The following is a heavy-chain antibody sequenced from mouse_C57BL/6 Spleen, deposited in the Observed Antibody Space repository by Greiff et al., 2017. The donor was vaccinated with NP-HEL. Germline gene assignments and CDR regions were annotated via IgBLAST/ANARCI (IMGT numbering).Heavy chain of an antibody. Sequence: QVQLKESGAELVKPGASVKISCKASGYAFSSYWMNWVKQRPGKGLEWIGQIYPGDGDTNYNGKFKGKATLTADKSSSTAYMQLSSLTSEDSAVYFCAREEGKTGTAWFAYWGQGTLVTVSA. D-gene: IGHD4-1*01. CDR3: AREEGKTGTAWFAY. CDR1: GYAFSSYW. V-gene: IGHV1-80*01. J-gene: IGHJ3*01. CDR2: IYPGDGDT.